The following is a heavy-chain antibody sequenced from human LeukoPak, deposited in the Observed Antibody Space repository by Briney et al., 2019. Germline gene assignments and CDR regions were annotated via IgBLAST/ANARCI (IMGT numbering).Heavy chain of an antibody. J-gene: IGHJ4*02. CDR1: GFTFSSYG. CDR3: AKVALLGMTVVPPDY. V-gene: IGHV3-30*18. CDR2: ISYDGSNK. Sequence: GGSLRLSCAASGFTFSSYGMHWVRQAPGKGLEWVAVISYDGSNKYCADSVKGRFTISRDNSKNTLYLQMNSLRAEDTAVYYCAKVALLGMTVVPPDYWGQGTLVTVSS. D-gene: IGHD3-22*01.